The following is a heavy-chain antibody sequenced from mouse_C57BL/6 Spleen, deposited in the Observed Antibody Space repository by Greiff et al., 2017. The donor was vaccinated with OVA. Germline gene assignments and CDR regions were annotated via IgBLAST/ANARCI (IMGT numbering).Heavy chain of an antibody. CDR1: GYTFTNYW. J-gene: IGHJ2*01. Sequence: VQRVESGAELVRPGTSVKMSCKASGYTFTNYWIGWAKQRPGHGLEWIGDIYPGGGYTNYNEKFKGKATLTADKSSSTAYMQFSSLTSEDSAIYYCARGNSNYYFDYWGQGTTLTVSS. V-gene: IGHV1-63*01. CDR2: IYPGGGYT. CDR3: ARGNSNYYFDY. D-gene: IGHD2-5*01.